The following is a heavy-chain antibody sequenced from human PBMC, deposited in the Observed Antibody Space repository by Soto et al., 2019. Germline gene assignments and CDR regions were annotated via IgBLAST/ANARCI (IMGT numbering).Heavy chain of an antibody. V-gene: IGHV1-46*01. CDR2: INPSGGST. D-gene: IGHD6-13*01. Sequence: GASVKVSCKASGYTFTSFYMHWVRQAPGQGLEWMGIINPSGGSTSYAQKFQGRVTMTRDTSTSTVYMELSSLRSEDTAVYYCARVGLVKGAAAHDAFDIWGQGTMVTVSS. CDR3: ARVGLVKGAAAHDAFDI. CDR1: GYTFTSFY. J-gene: IGHJ3*02.